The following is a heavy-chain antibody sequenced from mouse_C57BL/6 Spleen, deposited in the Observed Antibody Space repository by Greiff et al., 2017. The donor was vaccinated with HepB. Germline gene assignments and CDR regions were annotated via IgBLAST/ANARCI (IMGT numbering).Heavy chain of an antibody. CDR3: ARHEDMDDYDAAWFAY. V-gene: IGHV2-6-1*01. D-gene: IGHD2-4*01. CDR1: GFSLTSYG. Sequence: QVQLKESGPGLVAPSQSLSITCTVSGFSLTSYGVHWVRQPPGKGLEWLVVIWSDGSTTYNSALKSRLSISKDNSKSQVFLKRNSLQTDDTAMYYCARHEDMDDYDAAWFAYWGQGTLVTVSA. CDR2: IWSDGST. J-gene: IGHJ3*01.